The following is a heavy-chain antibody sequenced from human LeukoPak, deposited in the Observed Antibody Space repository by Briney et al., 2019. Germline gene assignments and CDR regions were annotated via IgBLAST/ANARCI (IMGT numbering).Heavy chain of an antibody. D-gene: IGHD6-13*01. V-gene: IGHV3-23*01. J-gene: IGHJ4*02. CDR2: IIGSGGGCT. CDR3: GKLVAAAGTGY. Sequence: GEALRLSCAASGFTFSTYAMSWVRQAPGKGLEWVSSIIGSGGGCTYYADSVKGRLTISRDNSKDTLYLQMNSLRAEDTAVYYCGKLVAAAGTGYWGQGTVVT. CDR1: GFTFSTYA.